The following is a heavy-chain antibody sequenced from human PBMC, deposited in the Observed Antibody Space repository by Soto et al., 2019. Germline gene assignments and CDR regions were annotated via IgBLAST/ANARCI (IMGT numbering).Heavy chain of an antibody. CDR3: ARDDDFYGMDV. CDR2: IYSGGST. V-gene: IGHV3-53*01. CDR1: GFTVSSNY. J-gene: IGHJ6*02. Sequence: GGSLRLSCAASGFTVSSNYVSWVRQAPGKGLEWVSVIYSGGSTYYADSVKGRFTISRDNSKNTLYLQMDSLRAEDTAVYYCARDDDFYGMDVWGQGTTVTVSS. D-gene: IGHD3-3*01.